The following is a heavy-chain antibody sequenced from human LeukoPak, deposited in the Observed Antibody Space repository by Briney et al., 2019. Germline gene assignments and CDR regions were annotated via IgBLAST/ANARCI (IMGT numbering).Heavy chain of an antibody. V-gene: IGHV4-30-2*01. Sequence: PSETLSLTCAVSGGSISSGGYSWSWIRQPPGKGLEWIGYIYHSGSTYYNPSLKSRVTISVDRSKSQFSLKLSSVTAADTAVYYCARQSKESYDAFDIWGQGTMVTVSS. J-gene: IGHJ3*02. CDR1: GGSISSGGYS. CDR3: ARQSKESYDAFDI. D-gene: IGHD4-11*01. CDR2: IYHSGST.